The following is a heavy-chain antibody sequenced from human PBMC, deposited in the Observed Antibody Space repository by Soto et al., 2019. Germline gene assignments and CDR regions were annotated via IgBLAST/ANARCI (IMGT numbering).Heavy chain of an antibody. D-gene: IGHD4-17*01. Sequence: QVQLVESGGGVVQTGRSLRLSCAASGFTFSNYGMHWVRQAPGKGLGWVAVISFDGSQKYYADSMKGRFTISRENSENTLYLQMNSLRAEQTTVYYWAKDQDYGEVGGMDVWGQGATVTVSS. CDR1: GFTFSNYG. CDR3: AKDQDYGEVGGMDV. V-gene: IGHV3-30*18. CDR2: ISFDGSQK. J-gene: IGHJ6*02.